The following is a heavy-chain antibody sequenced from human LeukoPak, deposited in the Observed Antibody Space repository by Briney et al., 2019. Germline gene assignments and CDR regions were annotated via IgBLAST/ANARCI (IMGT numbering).Heavy chain of an antibody. CDR2: ISGSGGST. CDR1: GFTFSSYA. J-gene: IGHJ4*02. Sequence: GGSLRLSCAASGFTFSSYAMSWVRPAPGKGLEWVSAISGSGGSTYYADSVKGRFTISRDNSKNTLYLQMNSLRAEDTAVYYCAKDFHSSGYYFEFWTFDYWGQGTLVTVSS. V-gene: IGHV3-23*01. D-gene: IGHD3-22*01. CDR3: AKDFHSSGYYFEFWTFDY.